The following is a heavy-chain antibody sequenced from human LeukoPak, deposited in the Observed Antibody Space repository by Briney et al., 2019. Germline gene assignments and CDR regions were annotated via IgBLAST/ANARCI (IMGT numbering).Heavy chain of an antibody. J-gene: IGHJ3*02. Sequence: GGALRLSCAASGLTFSDYYMSWIRQAPGKGLEWVSYISSSGSTIYYAHSVRGRFTISGDNAKNSLYLQMNSLRAEDTAVYYCARGYSSSPGAFGIWGQGTMVTVSS. CDR1: GLTFSDYY. V-gene: IGHV3-11*01. CDR2: ISSSGSTI. D-gene: IGHD6-13*01. CDR3: ARGYSSSPGAFGI.